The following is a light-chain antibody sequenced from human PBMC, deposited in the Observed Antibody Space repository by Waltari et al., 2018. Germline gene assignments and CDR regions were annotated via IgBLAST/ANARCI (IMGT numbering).Light chain of an antibody. Sequence: QSALSQPASVSGSPGQSITISCTGASSDVGGHDYVSWYQQHPGKAPKLIISDVNNRPQGVSIRFYGSKSCHTASLTSFGLQAEDEADYYGSSYSPSSSLILFGEGTKVTVL. CDR2: DVN. J-gene: IGLJ2*01. V-gene: IGLV2-14*03. CDR1: SSDVGGHDY. CDR3: SSYSPSSSLIL.